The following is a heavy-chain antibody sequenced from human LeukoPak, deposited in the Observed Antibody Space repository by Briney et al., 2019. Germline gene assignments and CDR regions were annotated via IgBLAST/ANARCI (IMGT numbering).Heavy chain of an antibody. J-gene: IGHJ3*01. Sequence: KPSETLSLTCAVSGVSISPYYWAWIRQPPGKGLEWIGYIHTSGSNNQYPSLKSRDTISVDKSKNHFSLRLTSVTAADTAVYYCARLSAAVHLGAFDLWGQGAMVTVSS. CDR3: ARLSAAVHLGAFDL. V-gene: IGHV4-4*09. CDR2: IHTSGSN. CDR1: GVSISPYY. D-gene: IGHD3-3*01.